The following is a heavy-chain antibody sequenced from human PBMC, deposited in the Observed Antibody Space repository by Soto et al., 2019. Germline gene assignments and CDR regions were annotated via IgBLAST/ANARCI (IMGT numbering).Heavy chain of an antibody. CDR3: AREGIAESGPNYYDL. Sequence: VQLVESGGGVVQPGRSLTILCTASGFTFKHNAMHWIRQAPGKGLEWVADISYDGSTRNYADSVKGRFTISGDNSKNTLSLQMSALKGEDTAMYYCAREGIAESGPNYYDLWGQGTLVAVSS. V-gene: IGHV3-30-3*01. CDR2: ISYDGSTR. D-gene: IGHD3-10*01. J-gene: IGHJ4*02. CDR1: GFTFKHNA.